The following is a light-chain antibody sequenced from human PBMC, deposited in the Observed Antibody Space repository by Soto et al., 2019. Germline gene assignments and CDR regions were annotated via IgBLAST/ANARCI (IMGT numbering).Light chain of an antibody. CDR1: QSVGSN. CDR2: GAS. CDR3: QQYDKWPPVT. Sequence: EIVLTQSPATLSVSPGERVTLSCRARQSVGSNLAWYQQKPGQAPRLLIYGASTRATGIPARFSGSGSGTEFTLTISSLQSEDFAVYYCQQYDKWPPVTFGGGTKVDNK. V-gene: IGKV3-15*01. J-gene: IGKJ4*01.